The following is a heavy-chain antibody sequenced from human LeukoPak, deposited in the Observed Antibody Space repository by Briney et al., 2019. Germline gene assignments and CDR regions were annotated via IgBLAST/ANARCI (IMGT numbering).Heavy chain of an antibody. CDR1: GYTFTGYY. Sequence: ASVKVSCKASGYTFTGYYMHWVRQAPGQGLEWMGWINPNSGGTNYAQKFQGRVTMTRDTSISTAYMELSRLRSDDTAVYYCARSKYCSSTSCPGGFDYWGQGTLVTVSS. V-gene: IGHV1-2*02. CDR2: INPNSGGT. CDR3: ARSKYCSSTSCPGGFDY. D-gene: IGHD2-2*01. J-gene: IGHJ4*02.